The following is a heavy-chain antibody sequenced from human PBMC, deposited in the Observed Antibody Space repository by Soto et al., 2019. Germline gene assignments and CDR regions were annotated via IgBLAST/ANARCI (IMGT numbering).Heavy chain of an antibody. CDR1: GFTFSSYG. D-gene: IGHD6-19*01. V-gene: IGHV3-33*01. CDR2: IWYDGSNK. J-gene: IGHJ5*02. CDR3: ARSGSGWYNWFDP. Sequence: PGGSLRLSCAASGFTFSSYGMHWVRQAPGKGLEWVAVIWYDGSNKYYADSVKGRFTISRDNSKNTLYLQMNSLRAEDTAVYYCARSGSGWYNWFDPWGQGTLVTVSS.